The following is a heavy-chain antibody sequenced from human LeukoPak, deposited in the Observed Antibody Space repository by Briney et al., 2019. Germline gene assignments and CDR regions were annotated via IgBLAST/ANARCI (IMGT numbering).Heavy chain of an antibody. D-gene: IGHD4-23*01. V-gene: IGHV4-31*03. Sequence: PSETLSLTCTVSGGSISSGGYYWSWIRQHPGKGLEWIGYIYYSGSTYYNPSPKSRVTISVDKSKNQFSLKLSSVTAADTAVYYCARDRKLPGGAFDIWGQGTMVTVSS. CDR2: IYYSGST. CDR1: GGSISSGGYY. J-gene: IGHJ3*02. CDR3: ARDRKLPGGAFDI.